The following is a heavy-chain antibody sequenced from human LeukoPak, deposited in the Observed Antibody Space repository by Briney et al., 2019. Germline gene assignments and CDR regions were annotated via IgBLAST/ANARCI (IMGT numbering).Heavy chain of an antibody. J-gene: IGHJ4*02. CDR1: GDSISSTSYY. D-gene: IGHD1-1*01. CDR2: IYYSGST. CDR3: ARGGTVWNFDY. V-gene: IGHV4-39*07. Sequence: SETLSLTCTVSGDSISSTSYYWGWIRQPPGKGLEWIGSIYYSGSTYYNPSLKSRVTISLDTSKNQYSLKLNSVTAADTAVYYCARGGTVWNFDYWGQGTLVTVSS.